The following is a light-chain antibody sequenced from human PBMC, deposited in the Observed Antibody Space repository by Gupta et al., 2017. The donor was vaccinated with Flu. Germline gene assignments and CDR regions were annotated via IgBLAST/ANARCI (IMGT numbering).Light chain of an antibody. CDR3: QSYDSNLSGYV. CDR1: SSNIGAGFD. V-gene: IGLV1-40*01. CDR2: ANN. J-gene: IGLJ1*01. Sequence: VTISCTGRSSNIGAGFDVHWYQHLPGTAPKLLIYANNNRPSGVPDRFSGSKSGTSASLAITGLQAEDEADYYCQSYDSNLSGYVFGTGTRVSVL.